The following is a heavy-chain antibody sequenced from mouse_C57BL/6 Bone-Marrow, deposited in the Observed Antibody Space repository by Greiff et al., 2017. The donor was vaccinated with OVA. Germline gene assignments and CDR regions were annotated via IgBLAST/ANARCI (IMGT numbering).Heavy chain of an antibody. J-gene: IGHJ4*01. CDR3: TSPLYDGYLYYAMDY. Sequence: EVKLVESGEGLVKPGGSLKLSCAASGFTFSSYAMSWVRQTPEKRLEWVAYISSGGDYIYYADTVKGRFTISRDNARNTLYLQMSSLKSEDTAMYYCTSPLYDGYLYYAMDYWGQGTSVTVSS. CDR1: GFTFSSYA. D-gene: IGHD2-3*01. V-gene: IGHV5-9-1*02. CDR2: ISSGGDYI.